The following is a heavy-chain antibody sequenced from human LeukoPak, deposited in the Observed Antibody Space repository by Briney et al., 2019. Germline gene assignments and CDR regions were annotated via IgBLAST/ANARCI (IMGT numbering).Heavy chain of an antibody. Sequence: SQTLSLTCTVSGGSISSGSYYWSWIRQPAGKGLEWIGRIYTSGSTNYNPSLKSRVTISVDTSKNQFSLKLSSVTAADTAVYYCARFDPYIDAFDIWGQGTWSPSLQ. J-gene: IGHJ3*02. D-gene: IGHD4-11*01. CDR2: IYTSGST. V-gene: IGHV4-61*02. CDR1: GGSISSGSYY. CDR3: ARFDPYIDAFDI.